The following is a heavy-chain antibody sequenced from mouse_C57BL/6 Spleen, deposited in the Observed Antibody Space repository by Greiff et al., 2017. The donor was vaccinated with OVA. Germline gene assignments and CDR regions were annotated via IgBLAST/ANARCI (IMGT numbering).Heavy chain of an antibody. Sequence: VQLQESGAELVRPGTSVKVSCKASGYAFTNYLIEWVKQRPGQGLEWIGVINPGSGGTNYNEKFKGKATLTADKSSSTAYMQLSSLTSEDSAVYFCARGTTVVGGFDYWGQGTTLTVSS. D-gene: IGHD1-1*01. CDR1: GYAFTNYL. J-gene: IGHJ2*01. CDR3: ARGTTVVGGFDY. V-gene: IGHV1-54*01. CDR2: INPGSGGT.